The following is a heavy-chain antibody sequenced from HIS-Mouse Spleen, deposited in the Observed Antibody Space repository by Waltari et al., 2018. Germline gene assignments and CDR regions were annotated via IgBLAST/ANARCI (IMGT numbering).Heavy chain of an antibody. J-gene: IGHJ2*01. V-gene: IGHV4-39*07. Sequence: QLQLQESGPGLVKPSETLSLTYTVSGGSISSSSYYWGWIRQPPGKGLEWIGSIYYSGSTYYNPSLKSRVTISVDPSKNQFSLKLSSVTAADTAVYYCAREIPYSSSWYDWYFDLWGRGTLVTVSS. D-gene: IGHD6-13*01. CDR3: AREIPYSSSWYDWYFDL. CDR1: GGSISSSSYY. CDR2: IYYSGST.